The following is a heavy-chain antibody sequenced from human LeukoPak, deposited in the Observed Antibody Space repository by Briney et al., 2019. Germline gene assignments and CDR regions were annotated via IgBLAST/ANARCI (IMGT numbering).Heavy chain of an antibody. J-gene: IGHJ3*02. V-gene: IGHV5-10-1*01. D-gene: IGHD3-22*01. CDR2: IDPSDSYT. CDR1: GYTFTGYW. CDR3: ARHYYDILSAFDI. Sequence: GESLKISCKSSGYTFTGYWISWVRQMPGKGLEWMGRIDPSDSYTKYSPSFQGDVTISADKSISTAYLQWSRLKASDTAMYYCARHYYDILSAFDIWGQGTMVTVSS.